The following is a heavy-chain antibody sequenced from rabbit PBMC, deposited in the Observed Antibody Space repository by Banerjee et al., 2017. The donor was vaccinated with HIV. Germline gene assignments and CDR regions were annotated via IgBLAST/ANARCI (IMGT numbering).Heavy chain of an antibody. CDR2: IYAGSGSA. J-gene: IGHJ3*01. CDR1: GFTISSSYY. V-gene: IGHV1S43*01. D-gene: IGHD7-1*01. CDR3: AREGYGDGTGDYDL. Sequence: QSLEESGGGLVQPEGSLALTCKASGFTISSSYYMCWVRQAPGKGLEWIGCIYAGSGSAYYASSVNGRFTISRSTSLNTVDLKMTSLTAADTATYFCAREGYGDGTGDYDLWGQGTLVTVS.